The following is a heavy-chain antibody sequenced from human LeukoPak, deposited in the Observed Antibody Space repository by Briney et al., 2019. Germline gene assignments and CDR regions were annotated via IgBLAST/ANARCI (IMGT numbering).Heavy chain of an antibody. Sequence: PSETLSLTCAVSGGSISSGGYSWSWIRQPPGKGLEWIGYIYHSGSTYYNPSLKSRVTISVDRSKNQFSLKLSSVTAADTAVHYCARADYYGSGSYYPSFDYWGQGTLVTVSS. V-gene: IGHV4-30-2*01. J-gene: IGHJ4*02. CDR2: IYHSGST. D-gene: IGHD3-10*01. CDR1: GGSISSGGYS. CDR3: ARADYYGSGSYYPSFDY.